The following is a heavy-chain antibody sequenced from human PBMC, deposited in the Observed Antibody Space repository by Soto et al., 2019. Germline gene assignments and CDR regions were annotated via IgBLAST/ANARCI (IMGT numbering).Heavy chain of an antibody. CDR3: ARSAISPFGGLIGPFDY. CDR1: GYTFTGYA. V-gene: IGHV1-3*05. Sequence: QVQLVQSGAEEKKPGASVKVSCKASGYTFTGYAMHWVRQAPGQRLEWMGWINAGNGNTKHSQKFHGRVTITRDTSASTAYMELSSLRSEDTAVYYCARSAISPFGGLIGPFDYWGQGNLVTVSS. CDR2: INAGNGNT. J-gene: IGHJ4*02. D-gene: IGHD3-16*02.